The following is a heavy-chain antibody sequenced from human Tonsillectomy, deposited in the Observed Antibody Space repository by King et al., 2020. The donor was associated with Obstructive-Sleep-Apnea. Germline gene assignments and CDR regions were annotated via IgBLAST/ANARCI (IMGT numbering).Heavy chain of an antibody. CDR2: ISGSGGST. J-gene: IGHJ6*02. D-gene: IGHD3-9*01. V-gene: IGHV3-23*04. Sequence: VQLVESGGGLVQPGGSLRLSCAASGFTFSSYAMSWVRQAPGKGLEWVSAISGSGGSTYYADSVKGRFTISRDNSKNTLYLQMNSLRAEDTAVYYCAVSLDYDILTGYYMAYYGMDVWGQGTTVTVSS. CDR3: AVSLDYDILTGYYMAYYGMDV. CDR1: GFTFSSYA.